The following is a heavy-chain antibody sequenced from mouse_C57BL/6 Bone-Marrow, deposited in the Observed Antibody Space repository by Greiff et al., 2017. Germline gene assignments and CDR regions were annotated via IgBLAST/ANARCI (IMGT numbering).Heavy chain of an antibody. CDR1: GYTFTSYW. CDR3: GPCYTWFAY. D-gene: IGHD2-12*01. Sequence: VHLVESGAELAKPGASVKLSCKASGYTFTSYWIHWVKQRPGQGLEWIGYINPSSGYTKYNQKFKDKATLTADKSSSTAYMQLRSLTSWAHAVYYWGPCYTWFAYWGQGTLVTVSA. V-gene: IGHV1-7*01. CDR2: INPSSGYT. J-gene: IGHJ3*01.